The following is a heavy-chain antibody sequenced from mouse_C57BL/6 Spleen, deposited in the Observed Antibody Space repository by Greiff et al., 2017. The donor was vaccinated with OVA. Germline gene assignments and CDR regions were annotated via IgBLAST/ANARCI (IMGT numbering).Heavy chain of an antibody. D-gene: IGHD2-5*01. CDR1: GYTFTDYY. CDR3: ATLYYSNYEFAY. V-gene: IGHV1-26*01. J-gene: IGHJ3*01. CDR2: INPNNGGT. Sequence: VQLQQSGPELVKPGASVKISCKASGYTFTDYYMNWVKQSHGKSLEWIGDINPNNGGTSYNQKFKGKATLTVDKSSSTAYMELRSLTSEDSAVYYCATLYYSNYEFAYWGQGTLVTVSA.